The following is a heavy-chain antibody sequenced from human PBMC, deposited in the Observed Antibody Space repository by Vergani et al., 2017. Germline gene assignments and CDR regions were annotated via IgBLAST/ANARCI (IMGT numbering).Heavy chain of an antibody. J-gene: IGHJ3*02. CDR2: ILYDGSNK. D-gene: IGHD5-18*01. V-gene: IGHV3-33*06. CDR3: AKDMGYSYVEGAFDI. CDR1: GFTFSSYG. Sequence: QVQLVESGGGVVQPGRSLRLSCAASGFTFSSYGMHWVRQAPGQGLEWVAVILYDGSNKYYADSVKGRFTISRDNSKNTLYLQMNSLRAEDTAVYYCAKDMGYSYVEGAFDIWGKGTMVTVSS.